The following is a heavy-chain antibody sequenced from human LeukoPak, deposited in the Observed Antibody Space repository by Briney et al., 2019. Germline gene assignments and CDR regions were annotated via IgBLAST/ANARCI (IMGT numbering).Heavy chain of an antibody. CDR3: ARDCSSSAFDI. V-gene: IGHV3-21*01. D-gene: IGHD2-15*01. J-gene: IGHJ3*02. CDR1: GFTFNIYT. Sequence: GGSLRLSCAASGFTFNIYTMTWVRQAPGKGLEWVSSIGSSSRYIYYADSVKGRFTISRDNDKNSVYLQMNSLRAEDTAVYYCARDCSSSAFDIWGQGTMVTVPS. CDR2: IGSSSRYI.